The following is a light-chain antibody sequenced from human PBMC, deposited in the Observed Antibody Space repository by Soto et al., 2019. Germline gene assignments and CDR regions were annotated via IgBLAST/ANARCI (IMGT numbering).Light chain of an antibody. CDR3: QLYNRNTWS. CDR2: GAS. V-gene: IGKV1-5*01. CDR1: QSVGTW. Sequence: DIQMTQSPSTLSASVGGRVTITCRASQSVGTWVAWYQQKPGKAPKLLIYGASNLESGVPSRFSGSGSGTEFTPTITTLQPDDFATYFCQLYNRNTWSFGPGTKVDI. J-gene: IGKJ1*01.